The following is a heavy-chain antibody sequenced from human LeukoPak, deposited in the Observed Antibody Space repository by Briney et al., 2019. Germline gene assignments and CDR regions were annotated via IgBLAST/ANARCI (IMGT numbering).Heavy chain of an antibody. CDR3: ARHDYYGSLNWFDP. Sequence: SETLSLTCTVSDGSISNYYWNWLRQSPGQGLEWIGYIYNSGTTSYNPSLSSRVTISVDTSKNQSSLKLTSVPAADTAVYYCARHDYYGSLNWFDPWGQGTLITVSS. V-gene: IGHV4-59*08. CDR2: IYNSGTT. CDR1: DGSISNYY. D-gene: IGHD3-10*01. J-gene: IGHJ5*02.